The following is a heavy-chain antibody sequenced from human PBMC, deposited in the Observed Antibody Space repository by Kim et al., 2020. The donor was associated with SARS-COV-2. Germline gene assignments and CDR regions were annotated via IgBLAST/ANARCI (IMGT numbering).Heavy chain of an antibody. D-gene: IGHD3-10*01. V-gene: IGHV2-70*01. CDR1: GFSLSTSGMC. Sequence: SGPTLVNPTQTLTLTCTFSGFSLSTSGMCVSWIRQPPGKALEWLALIDWDDDKYYSTSLKTRLTISKDTSKNQVVLTMTNMDPVDTATYYCARTHYYGSGRSGYYSGMVVWGPGTTVTVSS. CDR3: ARTHYYGSGRSGYYSGMVV. J-gene: IGHJ6*02. CDR2: IDWDDDK.